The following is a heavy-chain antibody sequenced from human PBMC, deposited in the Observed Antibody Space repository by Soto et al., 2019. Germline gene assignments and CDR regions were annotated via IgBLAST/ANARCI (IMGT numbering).Heavy chain of an antibody. D-gene: IGHD6-13*01. J-gene: IGHJ5*02. Sequence: EVQLVESGGGLVQPGGSLRLSCAASGFTFSDHFMDWVRQAPGKGLEWVGRDRHKTGHYITEYAAFVQGTFAISRDAPNHTLFLQMSRLQAGYSAGYWCTSPVHSSSDWYDDWGQGTLVTVSS. CDR2: DRHKTGHYIT. V-gene: IGHV3-72*01. CDR3: TSPVHSSSDWYDD. CDR1: GFTFSDHF.